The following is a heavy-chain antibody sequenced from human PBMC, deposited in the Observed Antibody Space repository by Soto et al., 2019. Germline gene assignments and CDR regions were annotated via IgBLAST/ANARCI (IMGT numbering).Heavy chain of an antibody. CDR1: GGSISGSNW. J-gene: IGHJ6*01. CDR3: ARDRYVDNDAMDG. CDR2: IYHSGNT. V-gene: IGHV4-4*02. Sequence: QVQLQESGPGLVKPSGTLSLTCAVSGGSISGSNWWSWVRQPPGQGLGWLGEIYHSGNTNYNPAPKSRSXXMXDXXKNQFFLMLSSVTAAETAVYYCARDRYVDNDAMDGWGRGTTVAVSS. D-gene: IGHD4-17*01.